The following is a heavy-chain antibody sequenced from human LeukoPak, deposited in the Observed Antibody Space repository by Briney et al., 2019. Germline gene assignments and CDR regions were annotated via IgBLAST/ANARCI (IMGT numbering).Heavy chain of an antibody. J-gene: IGHJ4*02. V-gene: IGHV3-23*01. CDR3: AKDPGGWYSGY. CDR1: GFTFSSYA. Sequence: GGSLRLSCAASGFTFSSYAMSWVRQAPGKGLEWVSAISGCGGSTYYADSVKGRFTISRDNSKNTLYLQMNSLRAEDTAVYYCAKDPGGWYSGYWGQGTLVTVSS. CDR2: ISGCGGST. D-gene: IGHD6-19*01.